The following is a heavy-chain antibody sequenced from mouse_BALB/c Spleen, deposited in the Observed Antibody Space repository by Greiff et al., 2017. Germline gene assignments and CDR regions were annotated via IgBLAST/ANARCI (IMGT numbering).Heavy chain of an antibody. Sequence: EVQVVESGGGLVQPGGSLKLSCAASGFTFSSYGMSWVRQTPDKRLELVATINSNGGSTYYPDSVKGRFTISRDNAKNTLYLQMSSLKSEDTAMYYCARGPWYFDVWGAGTTVTVSS. CDR2: INSNGGST. V-gene: IGHV5-6-3*01. CDR3: ARGPWYFDV. CDR1: GFTFSSYG. J-gene: IGHJ1*01.